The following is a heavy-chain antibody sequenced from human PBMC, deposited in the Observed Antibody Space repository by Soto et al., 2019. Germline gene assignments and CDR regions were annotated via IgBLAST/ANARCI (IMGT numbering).Heavy chain of an antibody. V-gene: IGHV1-24*01. CDR1: GYTLTELS. Sequence: GSSVKVSCAVSGYTLTELSMHVVRQAPGKGLECMGGFDPEDGETIYAHKFQGRVTMTEDTSTDTAYMELSSLRSEDTAVYYCATDTSGWYYFDYWGQGTLVTVS. CDR2: FDPEDGET. D-gene: IGHD6-19*01. J-gene: IGHJ4*02. CDR3: ATDTSGWYYFDY.